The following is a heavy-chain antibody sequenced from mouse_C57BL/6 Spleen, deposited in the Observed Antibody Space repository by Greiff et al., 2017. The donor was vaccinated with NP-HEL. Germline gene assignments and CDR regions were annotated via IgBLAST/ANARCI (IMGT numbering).Heavy chain of an antibody. CDR3: ARYGVYFDY. D-gene: IGHD1-1*02. CDR1: GYAFTNYL. Sequence: QVQLQQSGAELVRPGTSVKVSCKASGYAFTNYLIEWVKQRPGQGLEWIGVINPGSGGTNSNEKFKGKETLTADKSSSTAYMQLRSLTSEDSAVYFCARYGVYFDYWGQGTTLTVSS. J-gene: IGHJ2*01. V-gene: IGHV1-54*01. CDR2: INPGSGGT.